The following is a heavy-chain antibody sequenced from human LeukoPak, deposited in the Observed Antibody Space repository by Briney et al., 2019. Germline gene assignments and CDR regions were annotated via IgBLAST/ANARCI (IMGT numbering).Heavy chain of an antibody. CDR2: IYYSGNT. Sequence: SETLSLTCTVSGGSISSSAYYWGWIRQPPGKGLEWIGNIYYSGNTYYNPSLKSRVTISVDTSKNQFSLMLSSVTAADTAVYHCARQSRLLTGYFDYWGQGTLVSVSS. CDR3: ARQSRLLTGYFDY. D-gene: IGHD3-9*01. CDR1: GGSISSSAYY. V-gene: IGHV4-39*01. J-gene: IGHJ4*02.